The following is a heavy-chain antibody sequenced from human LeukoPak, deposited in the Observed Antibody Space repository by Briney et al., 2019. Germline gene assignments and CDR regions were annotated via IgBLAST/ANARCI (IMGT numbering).Heavy chain of an antibody. Sequence: PGGSLRLSCAASGVTFSSYGMHWVRQAPGKGLEWVALISSDGNDKLYGDSVKGRFTISRDNSKNTLYLQMNSLRAEDTAVYYCAKGYCSSTSCFSRADYWGQGTLVTVSS. V-gene: IGHV3-30*18. CDR2: ISSDGNDK. D-gene: IGHD2-2*01. J-gene: IGHJ4*02. CDR3: AKGYCSSTSCFSRADY. CDR1: GVTFSSYG.